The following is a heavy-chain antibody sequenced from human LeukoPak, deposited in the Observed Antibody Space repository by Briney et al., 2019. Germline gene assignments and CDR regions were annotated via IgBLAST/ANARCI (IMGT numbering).Heavy chain of an antibody. V-gene: IGHV4-34*01. CDR3: ARGDIIYYDFWSGYRFHYFDY. Sequence: SETLSLTRAVYGGSFSGYYWSWIRQPPGKGLEWIGEINHSGSTNYNPSLKSRVTILADTSKNQFSLKLSSVTAADTAVYYCARGDIIYYDFWSGYRFHYFDYWGQGNLVTVSS. CDR1: GGSFSGYY. CDR2: INHSGST. D-gene: IGHD3-3*01. J-gene: IGHJ4*02.